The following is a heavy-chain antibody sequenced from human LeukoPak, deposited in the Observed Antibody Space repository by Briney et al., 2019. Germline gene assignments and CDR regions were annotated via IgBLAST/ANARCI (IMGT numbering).Heavy chain of an antibody. J-gene: IGHJ4*02. CDR3: ARHGGLLDY. V-gene: IGHV7-4-1*02. CDR1: GYTFSNYG. D-gene: IGHD1-26*01. CDR2: IHPKTGTP. Sequence: ASVKVSCKASGYTFSNYGMNWVRQAPGQGLEWMGWIHPKTGTPTYAQDFTGRFVISLDTSVSTAYLQISSLKAEDTAVYYCARHGGLLDYWGQGTLVTVSS.